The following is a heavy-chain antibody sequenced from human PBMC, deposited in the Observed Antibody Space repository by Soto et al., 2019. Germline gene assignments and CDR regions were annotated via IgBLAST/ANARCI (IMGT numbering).Heavy chain of an antibody. V-gene: IGHV3-30-3*01. CDR3: ARVAQRGFDY. CDR2: ISYDGSNK. J-gene: IGHJ4*02. D-gene: IGHD6-25*01. Sequence: QVQLVESGGGVVQPGRSLRLSCAASGFTFSSYAMYWVRQAPGKGLEWVAVISYDGSNKYYADSVKGRFTISRDNSKNTLYLQMNSLRAEDTAVYYCARVAQRGFDYWGQGTLVTVSS. CDR1: GFTFSSYA.